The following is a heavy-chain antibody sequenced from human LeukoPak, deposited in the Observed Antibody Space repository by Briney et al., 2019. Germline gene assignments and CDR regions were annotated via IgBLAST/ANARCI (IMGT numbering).Heavy chain of an antibody. Sequence: GGSLRLSCAASGLTFSTYWMHWVRQAPGKGLVWVSRINGDGSLSYADSVKGRFTISRDKTKNMLYLQMNSLRAEDTAVYYCAGGASSTVHYWGQGTLVTVSS. V-gene: IGHV3-74*01. CDR2: INGDGSL. CDR3: AGGASSTVHY. J-gene: IGHJ4*02. CDR1: GLTFSTYW. D-gene: IGHD6-13*01.